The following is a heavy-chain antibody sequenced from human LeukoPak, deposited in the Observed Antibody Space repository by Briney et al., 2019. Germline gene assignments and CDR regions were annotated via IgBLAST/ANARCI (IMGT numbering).Heavy chain of an antibody. D-gene: IGHD2/OR15-2a*01. CDR2: IKEDGSVT. Sequence: GGSLRLSCAASGFTFSTYWMTWVRQAPGKGLEWVAHIKEDGSVTEYSESVKGRFTVSRDNAKNSLYLQMNTLRAEDTAVYYCLRWRGHAFFEFWGQGTLVTVSS. J-gene: IGHJ4*02. CDR1: GFTFSTYW. V-gene: IGHV3-7*05. CDR3: LRWRGHAFFEF.